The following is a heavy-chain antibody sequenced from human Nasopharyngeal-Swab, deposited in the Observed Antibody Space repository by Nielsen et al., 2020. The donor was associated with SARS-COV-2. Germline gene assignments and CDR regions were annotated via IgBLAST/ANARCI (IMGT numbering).Heavy chain of an antibody. J-gene: IGHJ4*02. Sequence: GESLKISCAASGFSFSRYWMQWVRQAPGKGLVWVSRINSDGSSTTYADSVKGRFTISRDNAKNTLYLQMNSLRAEDTAVYYCARAYYDFWSAYSDYWGQGTLVTVSS. CDR1: GFSFSRYW. V-gene: IGHV3-74*01. CDR2: INSDGSST. CDR3: ARAYYDFWSAYSDY. D-gene: IGHD3-3*01.